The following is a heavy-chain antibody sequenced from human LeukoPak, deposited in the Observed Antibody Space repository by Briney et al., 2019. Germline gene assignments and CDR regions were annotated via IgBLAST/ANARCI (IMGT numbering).Heavy chain of an antibody. V-gene: IGHV1-2*06. CDR3: ARDSPRYYYDSSGYVDY. CDR2: INPNSGGT. J-gene: IGHJ4*02. CDR1: GYTFTGYY. D-gene: IGHD3-22*01. Sequence: ASVKVSCKASGYTFTGYYMHWVRQAPGQGLEWMGRINPNSGGTNYAQKFQGRVTMTRDTSISTAYMELSRLRSDDTAVYYCARDSPRYYYDSSGYVDYWGQGTLVTVSS.